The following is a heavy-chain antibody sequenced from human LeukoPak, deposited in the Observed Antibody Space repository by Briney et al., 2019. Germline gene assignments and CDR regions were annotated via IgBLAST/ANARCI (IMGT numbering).Heavy chain of an antibody. Sequence: GGSLRLSCVASGFTISSYGMNWLRQAPGKGLEWVSYITSSSSTIYYADSVKGRFTISRDNAKNSLYLQMNSLRAEDTAVYYCARDYAFDYWGQGTLVTVSS. CDR3: ARDYAFDY. CDR1: GFTISSYG. D-gene: IGHD2-2*01. V-gene: IGHV3-48*01. J-gene: IGHJ4*02. CDR2: ITSSSSTI.